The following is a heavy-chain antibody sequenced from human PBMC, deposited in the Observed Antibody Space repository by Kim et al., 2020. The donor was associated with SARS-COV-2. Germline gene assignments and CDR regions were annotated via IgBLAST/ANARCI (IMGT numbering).Heavy chain of an antibody. Sequence: GGSLRLSCAASGFTFSSYGMHWVRQAPGKGLEWVAVIWYDGSNKYYADSVKGRFTISRENSKNTLYLQMNSLRAEDTAVYYCASNMGGTGYSSGWYASFDYWGQGTLVTVSS. CDR3: ASNMGGTGYSSGWYASFDY. V-gene: IGHV3-33*01. D-gene: IGHD6-19*01. CDR2: IWYDGSNK. J-gene: IGHJ4*02. CDR1: GFTFSSYG.